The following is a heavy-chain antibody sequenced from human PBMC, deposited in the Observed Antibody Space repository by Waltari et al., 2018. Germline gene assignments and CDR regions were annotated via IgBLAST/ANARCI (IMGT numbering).Heavy chain of an antibody. Sequence: QVQLVQSGAEVKKPGASVKVSCKASGYTFTSYYMHWVRQAPGQGLEWMGRVNPRGGSTSYAQKFQGIVTMTRDTSTSTVYMELSSLRSEDTAVYYCARGSRAFDIWGQGTMVTVSS. J-gene: IGHJ3*02. V-gene: IGHV1-46*01. D-gene: IGHD1-26*01. CDR3: ARGSRAFDI. CDR1: GYTFTSYY. CDR2: VNPRGGST.